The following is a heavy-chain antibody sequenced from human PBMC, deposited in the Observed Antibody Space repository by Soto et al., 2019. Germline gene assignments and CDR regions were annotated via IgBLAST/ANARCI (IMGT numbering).Heavy chain of an antibody. CDR2: ISSSGSTI. CDR3: ASQFWSGYLDYYYGMDV. J-gene: IGHJ6*02. Sequence: GGSLRISCAASGFTFSSYAMSGVRQAPGKGLEWVSYISSSGSTIYYADSVKGRFTISRDNAKNSLYLQMNSLRAEDTAVYYCASQFWSGYLDYYYGMDVWGQGTTVTVSS. D-gene: IGHD3-3*01. V-gene: IGHV3-48*04. CDR1: GFTFSSYA.